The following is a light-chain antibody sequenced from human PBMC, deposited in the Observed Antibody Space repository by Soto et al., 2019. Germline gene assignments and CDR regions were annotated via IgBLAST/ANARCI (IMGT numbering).Light chain of an antibody. J-gene: IGLJ1*01. CDR3: SSWRSNSTQV. V-gene: IGLV2-14*03. CDR1: SSDVGDNNY. CDR2: DVR. Sequence: QSVLTQPTSVSGSPVQTITISCTGTSSDVGDNNYVSWYQQHPGKAPKLVIFDVRNRPSGVSSRFSGFKSGNTASLTISGLQAEDEADFYCSSWRSNSTQVLGTGTKVTAL.